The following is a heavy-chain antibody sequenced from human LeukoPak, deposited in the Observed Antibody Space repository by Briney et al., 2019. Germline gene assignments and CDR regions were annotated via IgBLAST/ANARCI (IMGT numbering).Heavy chain of an antibody. Sequence: GGSLRLSCVASGFPFSSYWMTWVRQAPGKGLEWVANIKQDGSKKSYVDSVKARFTISRDNAKNSLYLQMNSLRAEDTAIYYCTRVGYIDEGIDYWGQGTRSPSPQ. D-gene: IGHD5-24*01. CDR3: TRVGYIDEGIDY. V-gene: IGHV3-7*04. J-gene: IGHJ4*02. CDR1: GFPFSSYW. CDR2: IKQDGSKK.